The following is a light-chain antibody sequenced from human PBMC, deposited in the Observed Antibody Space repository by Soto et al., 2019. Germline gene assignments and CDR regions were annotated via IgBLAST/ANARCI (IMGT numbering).Light chain of an antibody. Sequence: EIVMTQSPATLSVSPGERATLSCRASQTISSNLAWYQQKPGQAPRLLIHGASTRAAGVAARFSGSGSGTEFTLTITSLQSEDFAVYYCQQYHNWPPQYTFGQGTQLQIK. CDR2: GAS. CDR3: QQYHNWPPQYT. V-gene: IGKV3-15*01. CDR1: QTISSN. J-gene: IGKJ2*01.